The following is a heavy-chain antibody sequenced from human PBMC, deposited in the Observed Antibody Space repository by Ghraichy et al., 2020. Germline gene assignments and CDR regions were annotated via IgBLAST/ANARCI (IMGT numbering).Heavy chain of an antibody. CDR1: GGSISSGNYY. V-gene: IGHV4-30-4*01. Sequence: SETLSLTCTVSGGSISSGNYYWSWIRQSPGKGQEWIGYISDSGSTNYNPSLKSRVTISEDTSKNQLSLKLSSVTALDTAVYYCSRPHGGPYAFDIWGQGTMVTVSS. CDR2: ISDSGST. J-gene: IGHJ3*02. D-gene: IGHD3-10*01. CDR3: SRPHGGPYAFDI.